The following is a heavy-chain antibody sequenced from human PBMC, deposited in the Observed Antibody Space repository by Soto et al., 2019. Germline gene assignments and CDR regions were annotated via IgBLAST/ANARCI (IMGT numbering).Heavy chain of an antibody. J-gene: IGHJ5*02. CDR3: LRGTSREMATTLRDEWFDP. D-gene: IGHD1-1*01. V-gene: IGHV1-69*01. CDR2: IIPIFGTS. CDR1: GGTFNHHA. Sequence: QVQLVQSGAQVKKPGSSVKVSCKASGGTFNHHAINWVRQAPGQGLEWMGGIIPIFGTSNYAQKFHSRVTVPAEESTITAYVEVTRPRSYDTDLEYWLRGTSREMATTLRDEWFDPWGQANVVTVPS.